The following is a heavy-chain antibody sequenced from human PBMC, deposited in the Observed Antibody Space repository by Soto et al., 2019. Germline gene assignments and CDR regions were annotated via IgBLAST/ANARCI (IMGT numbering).Heavy chain of an antibody. J-gene: IGHJ4*02. D-gene: IGHD5-18*01. CDR1: GFTFSSYG. V-gene: IGHV3-30*18. CDR3: AKPLGLLRRAMAQGSDY. Sequence: TGGSLRLSCAVSGFTFSSYGMNWVRQAPGKGLEWVAVVSYDEITKYYADSVKGRFTISRDNSKNTVYLQMNSLRPEDTAVYYCAKPLGLLRRAMAQGSDYWGQGTLVTVSS. CDR2: VSYDEITK.